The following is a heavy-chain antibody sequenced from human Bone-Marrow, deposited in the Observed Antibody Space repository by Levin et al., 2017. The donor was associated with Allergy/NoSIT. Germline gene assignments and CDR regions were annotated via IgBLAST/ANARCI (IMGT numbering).Heavy chain of an antibody. Sequence: SETLSLTCAVNGGSFTDYYWTWIRQPPGKGLEWIGEINHRGSTNYNPSLKSRVTISVDTSRNHFSLRLTSLNAADAAVYYCARVLGTSWYIDYWGQGSLVTVSS. CDR1: GGSFTDYY. CDR3: ARVLGTSWYIDY. D-gene: IGHD2-2*02. J-gene: IGHJ4*02. V-gene: IGHV4-34*01. CDR2: INHRGST.